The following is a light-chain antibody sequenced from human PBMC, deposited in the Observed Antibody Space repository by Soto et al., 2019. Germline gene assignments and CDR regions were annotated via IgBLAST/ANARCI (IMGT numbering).Light chain of an antibody. CDR3: HQYGSLYT. Sequence: EIVLTQSPGTLSLSPGERATLSCRASQRVSSNYLAWYQQKPGQAPRLLIYGASSRATGIPDRFSGSGSGTDFTLTISRLEPEDFAVYYCHQYGSLYTFGQGTKVEIK. CDR1: QRVSSNY. V-gene: IGKV3-20*01. J-gene: IGKJ2*01. CDR2: GAS.